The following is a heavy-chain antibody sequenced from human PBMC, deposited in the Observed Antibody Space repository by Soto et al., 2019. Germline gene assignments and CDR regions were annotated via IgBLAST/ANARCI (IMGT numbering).Heavy chain of an antibody. CDR3: ATRTVFRPLDC. CDR1: GGSVSNKTYY. CDR2: ISYSGST. J-gene: IGHJ4*02. V-gene: IGHV4-61*01. Sequence: SETLSLTCSVSGGSVSNKTYYWVWIRQPPGKGLECIGYISYSGSTNYNPSLKSRVTISVDTSKDQFSLKLSSVTAADTAVYYCATRTVFRPLDCWGQGTLVTVSS.